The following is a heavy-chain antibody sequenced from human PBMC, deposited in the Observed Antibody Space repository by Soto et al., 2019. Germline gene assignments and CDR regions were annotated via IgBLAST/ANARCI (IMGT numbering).Heavy chain of an antibody. CDR2: ISSGSSDT. CDR1: GFTFSRVS. CDR3: ARVAY. V-gene: IGHV3-21*01. Sequence: PGGSLRLSCEASGFTFSRVSMNWVRQAPGKGLEWVASISSGSSDTWYADSVKGRFIISRDNAQNSLFLQMNTLRPEDTAMYYCARVAYSGPGTQVTVSS. J-gene: IGHJ4*02.